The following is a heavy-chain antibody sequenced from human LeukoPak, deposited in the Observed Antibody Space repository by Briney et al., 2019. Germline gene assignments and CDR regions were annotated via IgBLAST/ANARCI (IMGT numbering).Heavy chain of an antibody. J-gene: IGHJ5*02. Sequence: ASVNVSCKASGYTFTNYYIHWVRQAPGQGLEWMGIINPSAYGTTYAQKFQGRVSMTRDTSTSTVYMELSRLRPQDTAVYYCARAPSSTTVGGGGWFDPWGQGTLVTVSS. CDR3: ARAPSSTTVGGGGWFDP. CDR2: INPSAYGT. V-gene: IGHV1-46*01. CDR1: GYTFTNYY. D-gene: IGHD6-19*01.